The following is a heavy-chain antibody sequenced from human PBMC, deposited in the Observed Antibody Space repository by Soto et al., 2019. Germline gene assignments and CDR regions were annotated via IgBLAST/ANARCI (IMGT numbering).Heavy chain of an antibody. CDR2: IFSNDEN. V-gene: IGHV2-26*01. Sequence: QVTLKESGPVLVKPTETLTLTCTVSGFSLSNARMGVNWIRQPPGKALEWLAHIFSNDENSYSTSLKSRLTTSKDTSKSQVVLTMTNIDPVDTATYYCARTGSSWDFDCWGQGTLVTVSS. D-gene: IGHD6-13*01. CDR1: GFSLSNARMG. J-gene: IGHJ4*02. CDR3: ARTGSSWDFDC.